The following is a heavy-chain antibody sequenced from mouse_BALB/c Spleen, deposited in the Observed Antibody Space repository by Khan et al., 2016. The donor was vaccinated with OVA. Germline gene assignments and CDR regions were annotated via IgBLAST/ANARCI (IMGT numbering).Heavy chain of an antibody. CDR3: ARGGYGSFAY. V-gene: IGHV1-7*01. J-gene: IGHJ3*01. CDR2: INPSTGYT. D-gene: IGHD1-1*02. Sequence: QMQLEESGAELAKPGASVKMSCKASGYTFTSYWIHWVKQRPGQGLEWIEYINPSTGYTEYNQKFKDKATLTADKSSSTAYMQLSSLTSENSAVYYCARGGYGSFAYWGQGTLVTVSA. CDR1: GYTFTSYW.